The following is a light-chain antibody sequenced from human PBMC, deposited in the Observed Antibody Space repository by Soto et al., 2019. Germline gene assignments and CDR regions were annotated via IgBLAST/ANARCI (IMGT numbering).Light chain of an antibody. CDR3: QSYDSSLSGYV. J-gene: IGLJ1*01. CDR2: GNN. V-gene: IGLV1-40*01. CDR1: SSNIGAGYD. Sequence: SCTGSSSNIGAGYDVHWYQQLPGTAPKLLIYGNNNRPSGVPDRFSGSKSGTSASLAITGLQAEDEADYYCQSYDSSLSGYVFGTGTKLTVL.